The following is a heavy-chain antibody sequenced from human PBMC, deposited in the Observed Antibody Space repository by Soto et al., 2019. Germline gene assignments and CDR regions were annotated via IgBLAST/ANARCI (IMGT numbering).Heavy chain of an antibody. CDR3: ARNLASQDYDFWSGPI. CDR2: IIPIFGTA. CDR1: GGTFSSYA. V-gene: IGHV1-69*13. Sequence: SVKVSCKASGGTFSSYAISWVRQAPGQGLEWMGGIIPIFGTANYAQKFQGRVTITADESTSTAYMELSSLRSEDTAVYYCARNLASQDYDFWSGPIWGQGTMVTVSS. D-gene: IGHD3-3*01. J-gene: IGHJ3*02.